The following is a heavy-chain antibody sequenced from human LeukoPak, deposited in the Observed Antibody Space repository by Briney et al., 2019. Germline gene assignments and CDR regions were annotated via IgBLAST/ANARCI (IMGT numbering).Heavy chain of an antibody. CDR1: GFTFSSYS. Sequence: GGSLRLSCAASGFTFSSYSMNWVRQAPGKGLEWVSYISSSSSTIYYADSVKGRFTISRDNAKNSLYLQMNSLRAEDTAVYYCARDGNYDFWSGYSQYFDYWSQGTLVTVSS. V-gene: IGHV3-48*01. CDR2: ISSSSSTI. D-gene: IGHD3-3*01. CDR3: ARDGNYDFWSGYSQYFDY. J-gene: IGHJ4*02.